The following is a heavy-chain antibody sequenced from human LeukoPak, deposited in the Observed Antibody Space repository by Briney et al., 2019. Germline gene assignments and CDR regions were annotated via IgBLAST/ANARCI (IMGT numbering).Heavy chain of an antibody. CDR3: ARGFPPRRYYDSSGYYSYYFDY. V-gene: IGHV1-18*01. D-gene: IGHD3-22*01. J-gene: IGHJ4*02. Sequence: ASVTVSCKASGYTFTSYDINWVRQAPGQGLEWMGWISAYNGYTIYAQKLQGRVTVTTDTSTSTAYMELRSLRSDDTAVYYCARGFPPRRYYDSSGYYSYYFDYWGQGTLVTVSS. CDR2: ISAYNGYT. CDR1: GYTFTSYD.